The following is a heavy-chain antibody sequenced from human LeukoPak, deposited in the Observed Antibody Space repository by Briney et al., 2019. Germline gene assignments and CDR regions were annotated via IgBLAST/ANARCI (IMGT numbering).Heavy chain of an antibody. D-gene: IGHD3-9*01. CDR3: AKWGDYDVLTGYYVSDY. J-gene: IGHJ4*02. Sequence: GGSLRLSCAASGFTFSNYAMSWVCQAPGKGLKWVSAITGGGSGIYYADSMKSRFTISRDNSKNTLYLQINSLRAEDAAVYYCAKWGDYDVLTGYYVSDYWGQGTLVTVSS. CDR2: ITGGGSGI. CDR1: GFTFSNYA. V-gene: IGHV3-23*01.